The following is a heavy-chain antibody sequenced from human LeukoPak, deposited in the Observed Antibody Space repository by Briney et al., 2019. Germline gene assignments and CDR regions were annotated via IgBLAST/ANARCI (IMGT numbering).Heavy chain of an antibody. V-gene: IGHV3-53*01. D-gene: IGHD3-22*01. J-gene: IGHJ3*02. CDR1: GFTVSSNY. CDR2: IYSGGST. Sequence: GGSLRLSCAASGFTVSSNYMSWVRQAPGKGLEWVSVIYSGGSTYYADSVKGRFTISRDNSKNTLYLQMNSLRAEDTAVYYCARDSSGYSGAFDIWGQGTTVTVSS. CDR3: ARDSSGYSGAFDI.